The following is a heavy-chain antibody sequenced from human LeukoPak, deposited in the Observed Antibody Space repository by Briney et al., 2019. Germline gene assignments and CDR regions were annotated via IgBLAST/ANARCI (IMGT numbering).Heavy chain of an antibody. Sequence: GGSLRLSCTASGFTFGNYWMTWVRQAPGKGPEWVANIKEDGALKYYVDSVKGRFTISRDNAKNSLYLETNSLRAEDTAVYYCVRGQWNSIYYFDSWGQGTLVTVSS. J-gene: IGHJ4*02. CDR2: IKEDGALK. V-gene: IGHV3-7*01. CDR3: VRGQWNSIYYFDS. CDR1: GFTFGNYW. D-gene: IGHD2/OR15-2a*01.